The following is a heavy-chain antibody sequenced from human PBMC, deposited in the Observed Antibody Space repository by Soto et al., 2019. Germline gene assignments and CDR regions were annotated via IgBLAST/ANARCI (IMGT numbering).Heavy chain of an antibody. J-gene: IGHJ4*02. CDR2: IYYNGRT. V-gene: IGHV4-59*08. Sequence: SEILSLTCTVSGGSINNYYWSWIRQPPGRGLEWIAYIYYNGRTNYNPSLKSRVTISVDTSKSQFSLKLSSVTAADTAVYYCARHAAVTSSPLDCWGQGTLVTVSS. D-gene: IGHD4-17*01. CDR1: GGSINNYY. CDR3: ARHAAVTSSPLDC.